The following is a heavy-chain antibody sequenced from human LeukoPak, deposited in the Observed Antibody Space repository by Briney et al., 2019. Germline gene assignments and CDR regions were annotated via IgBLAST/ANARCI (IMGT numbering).Heavy chain of an antibody. CDR2: ISASGGNT. Sequence: GGSLRLSCAASGFAFSSYAMTWVRQAPGKGLEWVSAISASGGNTYYANSVKGRFTISRDNSKNTLYLQMNSLRAEDTAVYYCAKDWKEGPTVPNEDWYFDLWGRGTLVTVSS. CDR3: AKDWKEGPTVPNEDWYFDL. J-gene: IGHJ2*01. D-gene: IGHD4-17*01. V-gene: IGHV3-23*01. CDR1: GFAFSSYA.